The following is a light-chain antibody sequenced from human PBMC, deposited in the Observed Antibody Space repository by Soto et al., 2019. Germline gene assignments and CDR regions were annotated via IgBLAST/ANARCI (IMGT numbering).Light chain of an antibody. CDR2: LEGSGSY. CDR3: ETRDSNTRV. V-gene: IGLV4-60*02. CDR1: SGHSSYI. J-gene: IGLJ3*02. Sequence: QSVLTQSSSASASLGSSVKLTCTLSSGHSSYIIALHQQQQRNGHRYLMKLEGSGSYNTGSGVPDRFSGSSSEADRYITISNLQFEEADDYYCETRDSNTRVFGGGTKLTVL.